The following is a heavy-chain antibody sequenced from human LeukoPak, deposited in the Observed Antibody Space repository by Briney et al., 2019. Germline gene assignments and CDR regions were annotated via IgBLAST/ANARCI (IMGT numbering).Heavy chain of an antibody. CDR2: INPNSGGT. CDR3: AREVFYYGSGRSIDFDY. V-gene: IGHV1-2*02. D-gene: IGHD3-10*01. J-gene: IGHJ4*01. CDR1: GYTFTGYY. Sequence: ASVKVSCKASGYTFTGYYMHWVRQAPGQGLEWMGWINPNSGGTNYAQKFQGRVTMTRDTSISKAYMELSRLRSDDTAVYYCAREVFYYGSGRSIDFDYWGQEPWSPSPQ.